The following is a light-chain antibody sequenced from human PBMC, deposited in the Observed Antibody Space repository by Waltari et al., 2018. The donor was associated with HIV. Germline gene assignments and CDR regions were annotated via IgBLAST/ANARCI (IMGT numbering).Light chain of an antibody. CDR1: RSNIGRTT. CDR3: LAWDVSLQGYV. J-gene: IGLJ1*01. CDR2: SHN. Sequence: QSVLTQPPSASGTPGQRVTISCSGSRSNIGRTTVNWYHQVPGTAPKGLIYSHNERPSGVPDRCSGSKSGTSASLAINGLQSEDEADYYCLAWDVSLQGYVFGTGTKVTVL. V-gene: IGLV1-44*01.